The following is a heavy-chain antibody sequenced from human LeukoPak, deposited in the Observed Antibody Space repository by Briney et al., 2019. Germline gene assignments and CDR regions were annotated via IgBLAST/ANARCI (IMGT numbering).Heavy chain of an antibody. V-gene: IGHV3-21*01. Sequence: GGSLRLSCAASGFTFRTFGMNWVRQAPGKGLEWVSYISSDSSYIYYADSVKGRFTISRDNAKNSLYLQMNSLRAEDTAVYYCARGAYGSGSSIDYWGQGTLVTVSS. D-gene: IGHD3-10*01. CDR1: GFTFRTFG. CDR3: ARGAYGSGSSIDY. CDR2: ISSDSSYI. J-gene: IGHJ4*02.